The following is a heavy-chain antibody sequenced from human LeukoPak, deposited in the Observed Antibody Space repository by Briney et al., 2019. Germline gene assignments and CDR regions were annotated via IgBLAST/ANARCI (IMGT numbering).Heavy chain of an antibody. J-gene: IGHJ4*02. CDR2: INPSGGST. Sequence: ASVNVSCKASGYTFTSYYMHWVRQAPGQGLQWMGLINPSGGSTSYAQKFQGRVTMTRDTSTSTVFMELSSLTSEDTAVYYCARTFSIASAGRNDYWGQGTLVTVSS. CDR1: GYTFTSYY. CDR3: ARTFSIASAGRNDY. D-gene: IGHD6-13*01. V-gene: IGHV1-46*01.